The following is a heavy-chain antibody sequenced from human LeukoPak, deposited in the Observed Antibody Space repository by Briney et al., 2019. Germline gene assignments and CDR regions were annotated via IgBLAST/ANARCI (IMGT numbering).Heavy chain of an antibody. Sequence: GASVKVSCKASGYTFTGYYMHWVRQAPGQGLEWMGWINPNSGGTNYAQKFQGRVTMTRDTSISTAYMEPSRLRSDDTAVYYCARQQMRFGKSGQIYWGQGTLVTVSS. CDR2: INPNSGGT. J-gene: IGHJ4*02. CDR1: GYTFTGYY. CDR3: ARQQMRFGKSGQIY. D-gene: IGHD3-10*01. V-gene: IGHV1-2*02.